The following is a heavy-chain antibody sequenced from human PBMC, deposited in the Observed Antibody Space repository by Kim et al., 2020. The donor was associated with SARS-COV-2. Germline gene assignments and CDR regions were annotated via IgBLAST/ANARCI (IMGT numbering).Heavy chain of an antibody. CDR1: GFTFSSYW. CDR3: ARLQADDFWSGYFSRGNYGMDV. CDR2: IKQDGSEK. J-gene: IGHJ6*02. Sequence: GGSLRLSCAASGFTFSSYWMSWVRQAPGKGLEWVANIKQDGSEKYYVDSVKGRFTISRDNAKNSLYLQMNSLRAEDTAVYYCARLQADDFWSGYFSRGNYGMDVWGQGTTVTVSS. D-gene: IGHD3-3*01. V-gene: IGHV3-7*01.